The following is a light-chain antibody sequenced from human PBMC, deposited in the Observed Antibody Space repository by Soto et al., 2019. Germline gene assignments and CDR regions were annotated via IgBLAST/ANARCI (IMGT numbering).Light chain of an antibody. CDR3: QQYGSSPQT. V-gene: IGKV3-20*01. Sequence: EIVLTQSPGTLSLSPXXXATLSCRASQSVSSSYLAWYQQKPGQAPRLLIYGASSRATGIPDRFSGSGSGTDFTLTISRLEPEDFVVYYCQQYGSSPQTFGQGTKVEIK. CDR2: GAS. J-gene: IGKJ1*01. CDR1: QSVSSSY.